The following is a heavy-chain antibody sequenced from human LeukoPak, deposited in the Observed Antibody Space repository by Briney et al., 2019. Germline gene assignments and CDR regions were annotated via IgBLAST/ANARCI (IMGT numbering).Heavy chain of an antibody. D-gene: IGHD3-16*01. J-gene: IGHJ4*02. CDR2: IYPGDSDT. CDR1: GYNFTSYW. Sequence: GESLKISCKGSGYNFTSYWIAWVRQLPGKGLEWMGIIYPGDSDTRYSPSFQGQVTISADKSISTVYPQWSSLKASDTAMYHCARSANQGGIWVWGQGTLVTVSS. V-gene: IGHV5-51*01. CDR3: ARSANQGGIWV.